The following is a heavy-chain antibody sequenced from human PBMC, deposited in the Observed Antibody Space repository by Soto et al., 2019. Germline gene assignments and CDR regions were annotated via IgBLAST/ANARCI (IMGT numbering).Heavy chain of an antibody. D-gene: IGHD2-15*01. CDR3: ARTAYFSGGSCQYREPYNYYYYMDV. CDR2: IYYSGCT. V-gene: IGHV4-39*01. J-gene: IGHJ6*03. CDR1: GGSISSSSYY. Sequence: SETLSLTCTVSGGSISSSSYYWGWIRQPTGKGLEWIGSIYYSGCTYYNPSLMSRVTIFVDTSKNQFSLNLSSVTAADTAVYYCARTAYFSGGSCQYREPYNYYYYMDVWGKGTTVTVSS.